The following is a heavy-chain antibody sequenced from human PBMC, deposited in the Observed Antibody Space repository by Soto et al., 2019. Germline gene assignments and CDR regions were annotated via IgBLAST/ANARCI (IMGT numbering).Heavy chain of an antibody. V-gene: IGHV2-5*02. CDR2: IYWDDDK. Sequence: QITLKESGPTLVKPTQTLTLTCTFSGFSLSTSGVGVGWIRQPPGKALEWLALIYWDDDKRYSPSLKSRLTIPKDTSKSQVVLTMTNMDPVDTATYYCAHGTYGDYYDYWGQGTLVTVSS. J-gene: IGHJ4*02. CDR3: AHGTYGDYYDY. CDR1: GFSLSTSGVG. D-gene: IGHD4-17*01.